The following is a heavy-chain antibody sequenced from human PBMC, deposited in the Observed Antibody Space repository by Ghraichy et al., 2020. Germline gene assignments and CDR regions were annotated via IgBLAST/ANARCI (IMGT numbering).Heavy chain of an antibody. Sequence: SETLSLTCSVSGDSVSSDSYHWSWIRQAPRKGLEWIGCFSYSGSTYYNPSLKNRVIISIDTSKNQFSLRLSSVTAADTAMYYCATYVAGGSGRGSWGQGALVSVSS. V-gene: IGHV4-61*01. CDR1: GDSVSSDSYH. D-gene: IGHD3-10*01. CDR3: ATYVAGGSGRGS. J-gene: IGHJ5*02. CDR2: FSYSGST.